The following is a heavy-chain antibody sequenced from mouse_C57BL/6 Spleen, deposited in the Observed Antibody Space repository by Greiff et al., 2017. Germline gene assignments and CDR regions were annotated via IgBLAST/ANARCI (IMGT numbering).Heavy chain of an antibody. CDR2: IYPGDGDT. D-gene: IGHD1-1*01. Sequence: VQLQQSGAELVKPGASVKISCKASGYAFSSYWMNWVKQRPGKGLEWIGQIYPGDGDTNYNGKFKGKGTLTADKSSIPAYMQLSSLTSEDSAVYFCARGDYYGSSQPHYYAMDYWGQGTSVTVSS. CDR1: GYAFSSYW. V-gene: IGHV1-80*01. CDR3: ARGDYYGSSQPHYYAMDY. J-gene: IGHJ4*01.